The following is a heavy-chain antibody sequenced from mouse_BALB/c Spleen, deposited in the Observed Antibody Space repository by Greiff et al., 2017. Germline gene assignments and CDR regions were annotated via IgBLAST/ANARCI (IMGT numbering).Heavy chain of an antibody. CDR2: INPSNGRT. CDR1: GYTFTSYW. V-gene: IGHV1S81*02. J-gene: IGHJ2*01. Sequence: QVQLQQSGAELVKPGASVKLSCKASGYTFTSYWMPWVKQRPGQGLEWIGEINPSNGRTNYNEKFKSKATLTVDKSSSTAYMQLSSLTSEDSAVYYCARPYYGRTYFDYWGQGTTRTVSS. CDR3: ARPYYGRTYFDY. D-gene: IGHD1-1*01.